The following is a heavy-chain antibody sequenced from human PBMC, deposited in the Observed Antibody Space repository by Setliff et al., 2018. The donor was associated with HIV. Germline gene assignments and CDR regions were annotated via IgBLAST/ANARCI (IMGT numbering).Heavy chain of an antibody. J-gene: IGHJ6*03. CDR2: LNPRSGGS. Sequence: ASVKVSCKASGYTFSGYYIHWVRQAPGQGLEWMGWLNPRSGGSDYAQRFQGRVTMTRDTSISTAYMALSRLTSDDTAVYYCARGGGVTFYYYYYMDVWAKGTTVTVSS. V-gene: IGHV1-2*02. CDR1: GYTFSGYY. CDR3: ARGGGVTFYYYYYMDV. D-gene: IGHD3-16*01.